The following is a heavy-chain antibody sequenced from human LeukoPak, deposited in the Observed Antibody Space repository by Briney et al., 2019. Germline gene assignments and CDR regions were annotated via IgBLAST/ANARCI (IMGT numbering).Heavy chain of an antibody. V-gene: IGHV3-7*01. CDR2: IRQDGGEK. Sequence: GSLRLSCAVSGFTFTDYWMNWVRQAPGKGLEWVASIRQDGGEKYYVDSAKGRFTISRDNTKNSLYLQMSALRAEDTAVYYCARDGTAAGLYFDLWGQGTLVTVSS. CDR3: ARDGTAAGLYFDL. D-gene: IGHD6-13*01. J-gene: IGHJ4*01. CDR1: GFTFTDYW.